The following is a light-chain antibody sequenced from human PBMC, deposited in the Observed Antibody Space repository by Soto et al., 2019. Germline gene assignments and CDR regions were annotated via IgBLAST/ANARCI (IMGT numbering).Light chain of an antibody. CDR1: ESLFGF. Sequence: IVLTQSPATRSVSPGDRVTLSCRASESLFGFLAWYQQKPGQAPRLLMYGVSTRATGIPARFSGGGSATDFTLTISSLQSEDSAFYFCQSYNDWPFASGLGTRLEI. CDR2: GVS. CDR3: QSYNDWPFA. V-gene: IGKV3-15*01. J-gene: IGKJ2*01.